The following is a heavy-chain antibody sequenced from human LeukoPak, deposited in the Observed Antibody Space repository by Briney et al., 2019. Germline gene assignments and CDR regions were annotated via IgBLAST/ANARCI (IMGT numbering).Heavy chain of an antibody. CDR2: ISAYNGNT. Sequence: ASVKVSCKASGYTFTSYGISWVRQAPGQGLEWMGWISAYNGNTNYAQKLRGRVTMTTDTSTSTAYMELRSLRSDDTAVYYCARGLGSYLITNYYFDYWGQGTLVTVSS. CDR1: GYTFTSYG. V-gene: IGHV1-18*01. CDR3: ARGLGSYLITNYYFDY. J-gene: IGHJ4*02. D-gene: IGHD1-26*01.